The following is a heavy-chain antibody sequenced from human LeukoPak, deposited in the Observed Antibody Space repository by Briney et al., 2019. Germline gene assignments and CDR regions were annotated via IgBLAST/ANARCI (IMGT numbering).Heavy chain of an antibody. V-gene: IGHV1-46*01. Sequence: GASVKVSCKASGYTFTSYYVHWVRQAPGQGLEWVGIINPSGGSTTYGQKFQGRVTMTRDTSTSTVYMEVSSLRSEDTAVYYCARGTYGSGSYYKRGAPWYWGQGTLVTVSS. CDR1: GYTFTSYY. J-gene: IGHJ4*02. D-gene: IGHD3-10*01. CDR3: ARGTYGSGSYYKRGAPWY. CDR2: INPSGGST.